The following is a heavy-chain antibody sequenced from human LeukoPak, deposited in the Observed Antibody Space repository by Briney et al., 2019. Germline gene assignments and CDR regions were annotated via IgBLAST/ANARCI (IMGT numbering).Heavy chain of an antibody. J-gene: IGHJ4*02. V-gene: IGHV3-33*01. Sequence: GGSLRLSCAASGFTFSSYGMHWVRQAPGKRLEWVAVIWYDGSNKYYADSVKGRFTISRDNSKNTLYLQMNSLRAEDTAVYYCARVPGPWRGPFDYWGQGTLVTVSS. CDR1: GFTFSSYG. CDR3: ARVPGPWRGPFDY. CDR2: IWYDGSNK. D-gene: IGHD1-26*01.